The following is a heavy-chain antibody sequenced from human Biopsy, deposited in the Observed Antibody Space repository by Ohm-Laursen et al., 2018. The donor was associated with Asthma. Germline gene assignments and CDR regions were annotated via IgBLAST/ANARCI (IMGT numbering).Heavy chain of an antibody. D-gene: IGHD6-13*01. Sequence: ASVKVSCKASGYTFIGCHIHWMRQAPGQGLGWMGRINPNSGGTNYAQKFQGRVTMTRDASISTAYMEVSRLRSDDTAVYYCARGQKSAGDRWFDPWGQGTLVTVSS. CDR2: INPNSGGT. V-gene: IGHV1-2*06. J-gene: IGHJ5*02. CDR3: ARGQKSAGDRWFDP. CDR1: GYTFIGCH.